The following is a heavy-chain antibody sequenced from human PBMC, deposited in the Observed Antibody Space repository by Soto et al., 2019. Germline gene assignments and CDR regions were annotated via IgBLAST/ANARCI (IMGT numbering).Heavy chain of an antibody. D-gene: IGHD2-21*01. CDR3: ARLAYIFDFDN. CDR2: IYPDYSDT. Sequence: PGESLKISCQGCGNIFTNCWIGWVRQMPGKGLGWMGIIYPDYSDTRNSQSFQGQVTISADKSICTAYLQWSSLKTSDTALYYCARLAYIFDFDNWRHGTVVTVS. V-gene: IGHV5-51*01. J-gene: IGHJ4*03. CDR1: GNIFTNCW.